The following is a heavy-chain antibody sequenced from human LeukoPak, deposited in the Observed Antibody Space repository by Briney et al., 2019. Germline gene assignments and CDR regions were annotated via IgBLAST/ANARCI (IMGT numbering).Heavy chain of an antibody. CDR2: INPSGGST. V-gene: IGHV1-46*01. Sequence: ASVKVSCKASGYTFTSYYMHWVRQAPGQGLEWMGIINPSGGSTSYAQKFQGRVTMTRDTSTSTVYMELSSLRSEDTAVYYCARDSGPSLPGWYFDVWGRGTLVTVSS. J-gene: IGHJ2*01. CDR3: ARDSGPSLPGWYFDV. CDR1: GYTFTSYY.